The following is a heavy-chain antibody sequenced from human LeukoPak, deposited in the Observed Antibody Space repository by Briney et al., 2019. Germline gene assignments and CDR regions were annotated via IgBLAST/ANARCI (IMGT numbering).Heavy chain of an antibody. Sequence: GESLKISCRGSGYNFSNYWIAWVRQMPGKGLEYMGIIYPGDSDTRYSPSFQGQVTISADKSISSAYLQRSSLKTSDTAMYYCARFKVDGSSNNCYSHGFDFWSQGTLVTVSS. CDR1: GYNFSNYW. CDR3: ARFKVDGSSNNCYSHGFDF. V-gene: IGHV5-51*01. CDR2: IYPGDSDT. D-gene: IGHD2-2*01. J-gene: IGHJ4*02.